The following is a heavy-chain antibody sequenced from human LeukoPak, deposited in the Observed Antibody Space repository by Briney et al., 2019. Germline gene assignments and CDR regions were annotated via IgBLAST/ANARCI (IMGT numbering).Heavy chain of an antibody. CDR1: GGSFSSYY. CDR2: SNHRGTT. J-gene: IGHJ5*02. V-gene: IGHV4-34*01. D-gene: IGHD3-22*01. Sequence: SETLSLTCAVYGGSFSSYYYTWIRQPPGKGLEWIGESNHRGTTSYNPSLKSRVTISVDTSKNQFSLKLSSVTAADTAVYYCARQIPTYYYDSSGLSAEGWFDPWGQGTLVTVSS. CDR3: ARQIPTYYYDSSGLSAEGWFDP.